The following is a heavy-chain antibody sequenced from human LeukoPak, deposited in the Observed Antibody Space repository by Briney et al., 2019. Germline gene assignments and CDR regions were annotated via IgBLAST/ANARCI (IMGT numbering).Heavy chain of an antibody. D-gene: IGHD3-3*01. J-gene: IGHJ5*02. V-gene: IGHV1-46*01. CDR2: INPSGGGT. CDR1: GYTFSSYY. CDR3: ARSSDRFGVVTFDP. Sequence: GASVKVSCKASGYTFSSYYTHWVRQAPGQGLEWMGIINPSGGGTTYAQKFKGRVTMTRDTSTTTVYMELRSLRSEDTAVYSCARSSDRFGVVTFDPWGQGTLVTVSS.